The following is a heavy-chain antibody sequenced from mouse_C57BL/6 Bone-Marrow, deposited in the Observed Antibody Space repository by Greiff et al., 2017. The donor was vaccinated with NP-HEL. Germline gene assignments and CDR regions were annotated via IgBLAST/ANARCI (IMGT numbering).Heavy chain of an antibody. Sequence: QVQLQQSGAELARPGASVKMSCKASGYTFTSYTMHWVKQRPGQGLEWIGYINPSSGYTKYNQKFKDKATLTADKSSSTAYMQLSSLTSEDSAVYYCARGRRAVVAPMDYWGQGTSVTVSS. CDR1: GYTFTSYT. CDR2: INPSSGYT. D-gene: IGHD1-1*01. V-gene: IGHV1-4*01. CDR3: ARGRRAVVAPMDY. J-gene: IGHJ4*01.